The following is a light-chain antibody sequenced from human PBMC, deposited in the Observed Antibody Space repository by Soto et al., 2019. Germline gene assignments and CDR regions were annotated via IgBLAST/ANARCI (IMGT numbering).Light chain of an antibody. CDR3: LQDINYPWT. V-gene: IGKV1-5*03. CDR2: KTS. CDR1: QSIGSW. Sequence: DTQMTQSPSTLSASVGDRVTITCRASQSIGSWLAWYQQKPGKAPKLLIYKTSILENGVPSRFSGSGSGTGFTLAISSLQPEDSATYYCLQDINYPWTFGQGTKVDIK. J-gene: IGKJ1*01.